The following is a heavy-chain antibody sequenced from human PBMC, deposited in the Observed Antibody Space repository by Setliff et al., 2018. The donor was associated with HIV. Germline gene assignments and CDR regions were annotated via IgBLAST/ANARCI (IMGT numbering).Heavy chain of an antibody. Sequence: SSETLSLTCTVSGGSITGYYWSWVRQPPGKGLEWIGYIFYSGTTNYSPSLNSRATISVDTSKNSFSLRLSSVTAADTAVYYCARVNALIRAPFDYWGQGALVTVSS. CDR1: GGSITGYY. CDR3: ARVNALIRAPFDY. J-gene: IGHJ4*02. V-gene: IGHV4-59*01. CDR2: IFYSGTT.